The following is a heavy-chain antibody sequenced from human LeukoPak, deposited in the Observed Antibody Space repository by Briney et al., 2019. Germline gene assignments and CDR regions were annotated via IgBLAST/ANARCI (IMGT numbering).Heavy chain of an antibody. V-gene: IGHV3-23*01. CDR2: IRYSGRTT. J-gene: IGHJ4*02. D-gene: IGHD4-17*01. CDR3: ATLGVHTVTLPSDVY. Sequence: GGSLRLSCATSGLTFSNYAMSWVRQAPGKGLEWLAAIRYSGRTTYYADSVEGRFTISSDNSKNALYLQMNNLRAEDTAVYYCATLGVHTVTLPSDVYWGQGTLVTVSS. CDR1: GLTFSNYA.